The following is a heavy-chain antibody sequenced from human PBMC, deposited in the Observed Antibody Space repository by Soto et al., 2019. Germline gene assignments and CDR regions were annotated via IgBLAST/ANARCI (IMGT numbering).Heavy chain of an antibody. D-gene: IGHD2-15*01. CDR3: AHRSVVKSYFDY. J-gene: IGHJ4*02. CDR2: IYWDDDN. V-gene: IGHV2-5*02. Sequence: QITLKESGPTLVKPTQTLTLTCTFSGFSLSTSGVGVGWIRQPPGKALEWLALIYWDDDNRYSPSLKSRLTITKDTSKNQVVLTMTNMDPVDTATYYCAHRSVVKSYFDYWGQGTLVTVSS. CDR1: GFSLSTSGVG.